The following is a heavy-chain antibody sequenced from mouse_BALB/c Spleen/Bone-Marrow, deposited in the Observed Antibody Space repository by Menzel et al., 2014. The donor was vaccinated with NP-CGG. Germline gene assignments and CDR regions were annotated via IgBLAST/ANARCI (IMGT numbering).Heavy chain of an antibody. Sequence: EVQGVESGPELEKPGASVKISCEASGYSFTGHNMNWVKQSNGKSLEWIGNIDPYYGGTSYNQKFKGQATLTAYKSSSTAYMQLEGVASEDSAVYYCARSDGYYVAWFTYWGQGTLVTVSA. CDR3: ARSDGYYVAWFTY. D-gene: IGHD2-3*01. J-gene: IGHJ3*01. CDR2: IDPYYGGT. CDR1: GYSFTGHN. V-gene: IGHV1-39*01.